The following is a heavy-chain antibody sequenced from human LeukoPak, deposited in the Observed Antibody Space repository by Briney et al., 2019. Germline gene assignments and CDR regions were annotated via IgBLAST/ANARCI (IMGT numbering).Heavy chain of an antibody. V-gene: IGHV3-30*03. J-gene: IGHJ4*02. D-gene: IGHD5-12*01. Sequence: GRSLRLSCAASGFTFSGYGMHWVRQAPGKGLEWVAVISYGGNNKYYVDSVKGRFTISRDNSKNTMSLQMNSLRVEDTAVYYCATGYSGYDQLYYFDYWGQGTLVTVSS. CDR1: GFTFSGYG. CDR2: ISYGGNNK. CDR3: ATGYSGYDQLYYFDY.